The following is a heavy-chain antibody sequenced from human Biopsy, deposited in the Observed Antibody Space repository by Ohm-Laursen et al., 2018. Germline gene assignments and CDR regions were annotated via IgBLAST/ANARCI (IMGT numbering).Heavy chain of an antibody. CDR2: LNPVSGNS. CDR3: GRAVRNQLLTDS. CDR1: GCTFTSYD. J-gene: IGHJ5*01. V-gene: IGHV1-8*01. Sequence: ASVKVSCKVSGCTFTSYDITWVRQASGQGPEWIGWLNPVSGNSNFGQKFRGRVTVTSDTSISTAYMELSGLTSDDTATYYCGRAVRNQLLTDSWGQGTLVTVTS. D-gene: IGHD1-7*01.